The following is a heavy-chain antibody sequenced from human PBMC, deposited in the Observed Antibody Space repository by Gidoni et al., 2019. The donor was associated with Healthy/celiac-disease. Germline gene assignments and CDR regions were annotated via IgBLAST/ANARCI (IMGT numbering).Heavy chain of an antibody. J-gene: IGHJ6*02. CDR3: ARGHDCSSTSCQYYYYYGMDV. V-gene: IGHV3-74*01. CDR1: GFTFSSYW. CDR2: INSDGSST. D-gene: IGHD2-2*01. Sequence: EVQLVESGGGLVQPGGSLRLSCAASGFTFSSYWMHWVRQAPGKGLVWVSRINSDGSSTSYADSVKGRFTISRDNAKNTLYLQMNSLRAEDTAVYYCARGHDCSSTSCQYYYYYGMDVWGQGTTVTVSS.